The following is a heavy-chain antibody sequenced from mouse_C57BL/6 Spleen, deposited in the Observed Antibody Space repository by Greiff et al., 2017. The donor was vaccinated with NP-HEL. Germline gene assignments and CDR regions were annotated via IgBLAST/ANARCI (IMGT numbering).Heavy chain of an antibody. Sequence: QVQLQQPGAELVKPGASVKLSCKASGYTFTSYWTHWVKQRPGQGLEWIGMIHPNSGSTNYNEKFKSKATLTVDKSSSTAYMQLSSLTSEDSAVYYCAYYYGSSPWFAYWGQGTLVTVSA. D-gene: IGHD1-1*01. CDR1: GYTFTSYW. J-gene: IGHJ3*01. V-gene: IGHV1-64*01. CDR2: IHPNSGST. CDR3: AYYYGSSPWFAY.